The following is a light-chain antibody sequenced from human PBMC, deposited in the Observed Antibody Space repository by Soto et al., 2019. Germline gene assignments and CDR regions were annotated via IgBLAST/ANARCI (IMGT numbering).Light chain of an antibody. CDR2: RAS. V-gene: IGKV3-20*01. Sequence: EIVLAQSPGTLALSPGESATLSCRARQSLNSNFLAWYQQKPGQVPRLLISRASRRATGIPGRFSGSGSGTDFTLTISRLGPEDFAVYYCQQYSASPLTFGGGTKVDIK. CDR1: QSLNSNF. CDR3: QQYSASPLT. J-gene: IGKJ4*01.